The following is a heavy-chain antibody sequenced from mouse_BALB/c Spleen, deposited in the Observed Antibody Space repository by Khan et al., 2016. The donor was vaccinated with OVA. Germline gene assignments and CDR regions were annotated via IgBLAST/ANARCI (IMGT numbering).Heavy chain of an antibody. CDR1: GYTFTSYW. Sequence: DLVKPGASVKLSCKASGYTFTSYWINWIKQRPGQGLEWIGRISPGSGTPYYNEMFKGKATLTVDTSSSTAYLQLSSLSSEDSAGYFCARENYYGSSHYAMDYWGQGTSVTASS. CDR3: ARENYYGSSHYAMDY. V-gene: IGHV1S41*01. J-gene: IGHJ4*01. D-gene: IGHD1-1*01. CDR2: ISPGSGTP.